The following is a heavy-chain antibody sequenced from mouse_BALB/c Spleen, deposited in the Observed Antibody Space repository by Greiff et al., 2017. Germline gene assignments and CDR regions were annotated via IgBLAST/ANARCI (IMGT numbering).Heavy chain of an antibody. CDR1: GFTFSSYG. CDR2: ISSGGSYT. CDR3: ARQALPLGNYAMDY. D-gene: IGHD4-1*01. Sequence: EVMLVESGGDLVKPGGSLKLSCAASGFTFSSYGMSWVRQTPDKRLEWVATISSGGSYTYYPDSVKGRFTISRDNAKNTLYLQMSSLKSEDTAMYYCARQALPLGNYAMDYWGQGTSVTVSS. V-gene: IGHV5-6*01. J-gene: IGHJ4*01.